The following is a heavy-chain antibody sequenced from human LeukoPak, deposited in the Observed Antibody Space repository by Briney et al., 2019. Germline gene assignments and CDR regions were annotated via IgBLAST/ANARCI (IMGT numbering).Heavy chain of an antibody. CDR1: GFTFSSYS. CDR2: IRSSNNYI. CDR3: AKGPYCSGGSCYGPFDY. J-gene: IGHJ4*02. Sequence: GGSLRLSCAASGFTFSSYSMNWVCQAPGKGLEWVSSIRSSNNYIYYADSVKGRFTFSRDNAKNSLYLQMNSLRAEDTAVYYCAKGPYCSGGSCYGPFDYWGQGTLVTVSS. D-gene: IGHD2-15*01. V-gene: IGHV3-21*04.